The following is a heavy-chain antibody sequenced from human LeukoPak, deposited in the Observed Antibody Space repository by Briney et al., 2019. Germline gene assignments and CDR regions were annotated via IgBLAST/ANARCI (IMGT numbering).Heavy chain of an antibody. CDR3: AKALTKATDYMDV. J-gene: IGHJ6*03. Sequence: GGSLTLSCAASGFTFSSYAMSWVPQAPGKGLEWVSAISGSGGSTYYADSVKGRFTISRDNSKNTLYLQMHSLKAEDTAVYYCAKALTKATDYMDVWGKGTTVTVSS. V-gene: IGHV3-23*01. CDR1: GFTFSSYA. CDR2: ISGSGGST. D-gene: IGHD2-2*01.